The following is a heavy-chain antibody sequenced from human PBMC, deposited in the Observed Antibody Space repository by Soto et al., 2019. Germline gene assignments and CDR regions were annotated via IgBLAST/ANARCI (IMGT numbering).Heavy chain of an antibody. CDR2: IDPSDSYT. CDR3: ARPLDYDILTGTGTGYGMDV. Sequence: GESLKISCKGSGYSFTSYWISWVRQMPGKGLERMGRIDPSDSYTNYSPSFQGHVTISADKSISTAYLQWSSLKASDTAMYYCARPLDYDILTGTGTGYGMDVWGQGTTVTVSS. CDR1: GYSFTSYW. V-gene: IGHV5-10-1*01. J-gene: IGHJ6*02. D-gene: IGHD3-9*01.